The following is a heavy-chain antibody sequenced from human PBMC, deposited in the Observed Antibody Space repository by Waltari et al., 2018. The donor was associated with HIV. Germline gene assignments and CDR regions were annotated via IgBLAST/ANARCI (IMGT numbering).Heavy chain of an antibody. CDR3: AGGGGSYAGNALDV. D-gene: IGHD1-26*01. Sequence: QVQLVQSGGEVKKLGASVKVSCKASGYSFTQYDFTWPRQDPGQGLEWMAWVCQYAGNATYGPTCQGRVTLTTDPPKALVYMERRCLGPAGAAVYYCAGGGGSYAGNALDVWGQVTLVTVPP. CDR2: VCQYAGNA. V-gene: IGHV1-18*01. CDR1: GYSFTQYD. J-gene: IGHJ3*01.